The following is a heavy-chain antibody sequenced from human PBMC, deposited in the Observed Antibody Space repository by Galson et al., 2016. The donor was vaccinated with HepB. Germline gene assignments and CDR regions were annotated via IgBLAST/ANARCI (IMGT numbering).Heavy chain of an antibody. D-gene: IGHD2-15*01. CDR1: GYTFTSYY. Sequence: SVKVSCKASGYTFTSYYMHWVRQAPGQGLEWMGIINPSGGSTRYAQKFQGRVTMTRDTSTSTVYMELSSLRSEDTAVYYCARPLDPYCSGGSCYLDAFDIWGQGTTVTVSS. J-gene: IGHJ3*02. CDR2: INPSGGST. CDR3: ARPLDPYCSGGSCYLDAFDI. V-gene: IGHV1-46*01.